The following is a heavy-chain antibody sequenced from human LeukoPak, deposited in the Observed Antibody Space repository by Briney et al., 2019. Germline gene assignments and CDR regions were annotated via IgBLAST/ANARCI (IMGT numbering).Heavy chain of an antibody. CDR2: IYYSGST. D-gene: IGHD4-17*01. Sequence: SETLSLTCTDSGGSISSSSYYWGWIRQPPGKGLEWIGSIYYSGSTYYNPSLKSRVTISVDTSKNQFSLKLSSVTAADTAVYYCARGLAIRRKNGDYDGVKSARPPTIFDYWGQGTLVTVSS. V-gene: IGHV4-39*01. CDR3: ARGLAIRRKNGDYDGVKSARPPTIFDY. CDR1: GGSISSSSYY. J-gene: IGHJ4*02.